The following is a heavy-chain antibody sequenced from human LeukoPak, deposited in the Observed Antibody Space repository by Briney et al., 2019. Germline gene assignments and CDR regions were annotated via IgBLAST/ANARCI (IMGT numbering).Heavy chain of an antibody. D-gene: IGHD5-12*01. Sequence: SETLSLTCTVSGGSISSSSYSWGWIRQPPGKGLEWIGSVSHSGSINYDPSLKNRVTISADTSKNQFSLKLSSVTAADTAVYYCWAIVTTIKLDFWGQGTLVTVSS. CDR2: VSHSGSI. V-gene: IGHV4-39*01. J-gene: IGHJ4*02. CDR1: GGSISSSSYS. CDR3: WAIVTTIKLDF.